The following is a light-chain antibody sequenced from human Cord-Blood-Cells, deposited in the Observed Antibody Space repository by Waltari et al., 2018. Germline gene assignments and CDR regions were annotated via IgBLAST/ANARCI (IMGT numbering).Light chain of an antibody. Sequence: DIQMTPSPSPLSASVGDRVTITCRASQSISSWLAWYQQKPGKAPKLLIYDASSLESGVPSRFSGSGSGTEFTLTISSLQPDDFATYYCQQYNSYSTFGQGTKVEIK. CDR3: QQYNSYST. CDR2: DAS. V-gene: IGKV1-5*01. J-gene: IGKJ1*01. CDR1: QSISSW.